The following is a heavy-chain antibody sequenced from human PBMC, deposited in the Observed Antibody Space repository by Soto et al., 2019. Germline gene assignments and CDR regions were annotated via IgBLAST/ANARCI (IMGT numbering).Heavy chain of an antibody. CDR1: GYTFTSYG. J-gene: IGHJ6*02. CDR2: ISAYNGNT. Sequence: ASVKVSCKASGYTFTSYGISWVRQAPGQGLEWMGWISAYNGNTNYAQKLQGRVTMTTDTSTSTVYMELRSLRSDDTAVYYCARRLAAAERSDYYYYYGMDVWGQGTTVTVSS. V-gene: IGHV1-18*01. D-gene: IGHD6-13*01. CDR3: ARRLAAAERSDYYYYYGMDV.